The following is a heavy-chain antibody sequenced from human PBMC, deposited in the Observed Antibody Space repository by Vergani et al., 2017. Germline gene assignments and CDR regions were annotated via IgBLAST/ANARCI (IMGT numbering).Heavy chain of an antibody. J-gene: IGHJ6*03. V-gene: IGHV3-30*18. Sequence: VQLVESGGGLVQPGGSLRLSCAASGFTFSSYGMHWVRQAPGKGLEWVAVISYDGSNKYYADSVKGRFTISRDNSKNTLYLQMNSLRAEDTAVYYCAKDHHATSYYYYYMDVWGKGTTVTVSS. CDR3: AKDHHATSYYYYYMDV. CDR1: GFTFSSYG. CDR2: ISYDGSNK.